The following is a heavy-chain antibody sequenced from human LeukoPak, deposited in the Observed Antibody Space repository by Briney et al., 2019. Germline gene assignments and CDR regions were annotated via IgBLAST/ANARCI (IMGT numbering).Heavy chain of an antibody. J-gene: IGHJ4*02. D-gene: IGHD3-10*01. V-gene: IGHV4-59*07. CDR1: GGSISSYY. CDR2: IYYSGST. Sequence: SDTLSLTCTVSGGSISSYYWSWIRQPPGKGLEWIGYIYYSGSTNYNPSLKSRVTISVDTSNNRFSLKLISVTAADTAVYYCARGGDIPSRWGQGTLVTVSS. CDR3: ARGGDIPSR.